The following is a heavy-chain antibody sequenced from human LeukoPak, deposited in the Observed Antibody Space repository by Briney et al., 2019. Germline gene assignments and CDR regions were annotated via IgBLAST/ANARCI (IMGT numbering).Heavy chain of an antibody. CDR2: ISSSGSTI. D-gene: IGHD2-15*01. Sequence: PGGSLRLSCAASGFTFSDYYMSWIRQAPGKGLEWVSYISSSGSTIYYADSVKGRFTISRDNAKNSLYLQMNSLRAEDTAVYYCARGELGYCSGGSCYDVVSYFDYWGQGTLVTVSS. J-gene: IGHJ4*02. CDR3: ARGELGYCSGGSCYDVVSYFDY. V-gene: IGHV3-11*01. CDR1: GFTFSDYY.